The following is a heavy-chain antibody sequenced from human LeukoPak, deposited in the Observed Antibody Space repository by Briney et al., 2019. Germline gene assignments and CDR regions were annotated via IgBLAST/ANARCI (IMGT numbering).Heavy chain of an antibody. CDR1: GFTFSNTW. Sequence: GGSLRLSCAASGFTFSNTWMNWVRQAPGKGLEWVGRIKSENDGETTDYASPVRGRFVISRDDSKNTLYLQMSGLRMEDTAVYYCTTAAALGWGQGTLVTVSS. CDR2: IKSENDGETT. J-gene: IGHJ4*02. D-gene: IGHD6-25*01. CDR3: TTAAALG. V-gene: IGHV3-15*01.